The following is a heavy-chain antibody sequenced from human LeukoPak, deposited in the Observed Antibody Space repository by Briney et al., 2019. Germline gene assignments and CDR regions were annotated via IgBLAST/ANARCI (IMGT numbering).Heavy chain of an antibody. D-gene: IGHD1-1*01. CDR2: ISGSGGST. CDR3: ARTRVNYYYMDV. Sequence: GGSLRLSCAASGFTFSSYAMSWVRQAPGKGLEWVSAISGSGGSTYYADSVKGRFTISRDNAKNSLYLQMNSLRAEDTAVYYCARTRVNYYYMDVWGKGTTVTVSS. J-gene: IGHJ6*03. V-gene: IGHV3-23*01. CDR1: GFTFSSYA.